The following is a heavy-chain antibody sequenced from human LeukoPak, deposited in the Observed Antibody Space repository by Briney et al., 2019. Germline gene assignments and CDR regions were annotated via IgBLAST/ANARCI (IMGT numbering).Heavy chain of an antibody. CDR1: GFTFSSYW. V-gene: IGHV3-74*01. D-gene: IGHD3-22*01. CDR3: VGYDSSAHYNY. J-gene: IGHJ4*02. Sequence: TGGSLRLSCAASGFTFSSYWMHWVRQAPGKGLVWVSRINSDGSSTSYADSVKGRFTISRDNAKNTLYLQMNSLRAEDTAVYYCVGYDSSAHYNYWGQGTLVTVSS. CDR2: INSDGSST.